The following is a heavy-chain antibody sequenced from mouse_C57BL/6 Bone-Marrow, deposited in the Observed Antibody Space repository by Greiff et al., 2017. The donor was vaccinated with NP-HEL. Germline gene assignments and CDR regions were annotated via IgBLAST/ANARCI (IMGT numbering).Heavy chain of an antibody. CDR1: GYTFTSYW. J-gene: IGHJ4*01. CDR2: IYPGSGST. D-gene: IGHD2-10*02. CDR3: AREGLVYAMDY. Sequence: QVQLQQPGAELVKPGASVKMSCKASGYTFTSYWITWVKQRPGQGLEWIGDIYPGSGSTNYNEKFKSKATLTVDTSSSTAYLQLSSLTSEDSAVYYCAREGLVYAMDYWGQGTSVTVSS. V-gene: IGHV1-55*01.